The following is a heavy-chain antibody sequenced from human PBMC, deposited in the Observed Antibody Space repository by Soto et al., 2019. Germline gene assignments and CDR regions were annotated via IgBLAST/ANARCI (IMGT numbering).Heavy chain of an antibody. D-gene: IGHD5-18*01. CDR2: IYYSGST. Sequence: PSETLALTCTVSGGSISSGDYYWSWIRQPPGKGLEWIGYIYYSGSTYYNPSLKSRVTISVDTSKNQFSLKLSSVTAADTAVYYCARHVIGAPHPGPHSYGYGLVFLDYWGQGTLVTVSS. CDR3: ARHVIGAPHPGPHSYGYGLVFLDY. V-gene: IGHV4-39*01. CDR1: GGSISSGDYY. J-gene: IGHJ4*02.